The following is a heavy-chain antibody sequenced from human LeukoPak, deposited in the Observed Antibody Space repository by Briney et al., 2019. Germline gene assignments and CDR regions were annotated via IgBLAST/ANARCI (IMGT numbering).Heavy chain of an antibody. V-gene: IGHV4-34*01. Sequence: PSETLSLTCAVYGGSFSGYYWSWIRQPPGKGLEWIGEINHSGSTNYNPSLKSRVTISVDTSKNQFSLKLSSVTAADTAVYYCARGPGSGWYGVYFFWGQGTLVTVSS. CDR3: ARGPGSGWYGVYFF. J-gene: IGHJ4*02. D-gene: IGHD6-19*01. CDR2: INHSGST. CDR1: GGSFSGYY.